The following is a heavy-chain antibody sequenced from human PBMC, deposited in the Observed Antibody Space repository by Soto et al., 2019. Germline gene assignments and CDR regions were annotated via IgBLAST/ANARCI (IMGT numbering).Heavy chain of an antibody. J-gene: IGHJ6*02. V-gene: IGHV4-30-4*01. CDR3: ARGGIVNDFWSGFYYYYGMDV. CDR2: IYYSGST. D-gene: IGHD3-3*01. Sequence: NWVRQPPGKGLEWIGYIYYSGSTYYNPSLKSRVTISVDTSKNQFSLKLSSVTAADTAVYYCARGGIVNDFWSGFYYYYGMDVWGQGTTVTVSS.